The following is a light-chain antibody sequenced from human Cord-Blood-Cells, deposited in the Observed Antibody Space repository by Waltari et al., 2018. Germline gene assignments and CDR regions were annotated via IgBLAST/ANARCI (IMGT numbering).Light chain of an antibody. CDR2: WAS. Sequence: DIVMTQSPDSLAVSLGERATINCKSSQSVLYSSNNKNYFAWYQQKPGQPPTRLIYWASTRESGVPDRFSGSGSGTDFTLTISSLQAEDVAVYYCQQYYSTPFTFGPGTKVDIK. CDR3: QQYYSTPFT. V-gene: IGKV4-1*01. J-gene: IGKJ3*01. CDR1: QSVLYSSNNKNY.